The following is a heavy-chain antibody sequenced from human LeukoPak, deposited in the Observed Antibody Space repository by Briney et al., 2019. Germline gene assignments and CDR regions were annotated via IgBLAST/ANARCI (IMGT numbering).Heavy chain of an antibody. Sequence: SVKVSCKASGGTFSSYAISWVRQAPGQGLKWMGGIIPIFGTANYAQKFQGRVTITADESTSTAYMELSSLRSEDTAVYYCAREGPWSSSSWYGYFQHWGQGTLVTVSS. CDR3: AREGPWSSSSWYGYFQH. CDR2: IIPIFGTA. CDR1: GGTFSSYA. V-gene: IGHV1-69*13. J-gene: IGHJ1*01. D-gene: IGHD6-13*01.